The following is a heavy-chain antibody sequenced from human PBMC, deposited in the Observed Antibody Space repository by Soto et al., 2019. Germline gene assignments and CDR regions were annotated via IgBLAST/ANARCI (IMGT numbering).Heavy chain of an antibody. CDR1: GFTFSSHW. V-gene: IGHV3-74*01. Sequence: GGSLRLSCAASGFTFSSHWMHWVRQVPGKGLAWVSHIGPDGSGTRYADSVQGRFTISRDNARNTLYLQMDSVRAGDTAVYYCARDHNGSYVYWGPGILVTVS. CDR2: IGPDGSGT. J-gene: IGHJ4*02. D-gene: IGHD1-1*01. CDR3: ARDHNGSYVY.